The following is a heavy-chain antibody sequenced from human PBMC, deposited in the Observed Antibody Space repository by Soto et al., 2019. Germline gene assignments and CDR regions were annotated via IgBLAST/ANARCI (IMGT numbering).Heavy chain of an antibody. CDR1: GGSISSYY. CDR3: ARDYARFVRGVIIPYYYMDV. Sequence: SETLSLTCTVSGGSISSYYWSWIRQPPGKGLEWIGYIYYSGSTNYNPSLKSRVTISVDTSKNQFSLKLSSVTAADTAVYYCARDYARFVRGVIIPYYYMDVWGKGTTVTVSS. J-gene: IGHJ6*03. D-gene: IGHD3-10*02. CDR2: IYYSGST. V-gene: IGHV4-59*01.